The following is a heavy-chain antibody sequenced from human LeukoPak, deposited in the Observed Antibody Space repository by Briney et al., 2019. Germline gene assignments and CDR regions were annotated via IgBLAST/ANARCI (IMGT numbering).Heavy chain of an antibody. V-gene: IGHV3-30-3*01. CDR3: ARDRAVSLYYYYGMDV. D-gene: IGHD3-10*01. Sequence: PGGSLRLSCAASGFTFSSYAMHWVRQAPGKGLEWVAVISYDGSNKYYADSVKGRFTISRDNFKNTLYLQMNSLRAEDTAVYYCARDRAVSLYYYYGMDVWGQGTTVTVSS. J-gene: IGHJ6*02. CDR1: GFTFSSYA. CDR2: ISYDGSNK.